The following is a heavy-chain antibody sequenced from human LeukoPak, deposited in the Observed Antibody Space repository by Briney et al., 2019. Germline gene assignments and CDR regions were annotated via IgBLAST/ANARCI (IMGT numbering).Heavy chain of an antibody. V-gene: IGHV7-4-1*02. CDR2: INTKTGNP. D-gene: IGHD2-2*02. Sequence: ASVKVSCKASGYTFTGYYMHWVRQAPGQGLEWMGRINTKTGNPTYAQGFTGRYVFSLDTSVSTAYLQISNLKAEDTAVYFCARDPCSSTSCYTALGDDYWGRGTLVTVSS. CDR3: ARDPCSSTSCYTALGDDY. CDR1: GYTFTGYY. J-gene: IGHJ4*02.